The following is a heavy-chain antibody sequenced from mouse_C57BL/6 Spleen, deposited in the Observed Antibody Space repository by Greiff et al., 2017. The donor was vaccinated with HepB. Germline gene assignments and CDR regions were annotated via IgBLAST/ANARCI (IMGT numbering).Heavy chain of an antibody. V-gene: IGHV2-2*01. CDR1: GFAFTSYG. D-gene: IGHD2-3*01. CDR2: IWSGGST. J-gene: IGHJ3*01. CDR3: ARDDGSPFAY. Sequence: VQLKESGPGLVQPSQSLSITCTASGFAFTSYGVHWVRQSPGKGLEWLGVIWSGGSTDYNAAFISRLSISKDNSKSQVFCKMNSLQADDTAIYYCARDDGSPFAYWGQGTLVTVSA.